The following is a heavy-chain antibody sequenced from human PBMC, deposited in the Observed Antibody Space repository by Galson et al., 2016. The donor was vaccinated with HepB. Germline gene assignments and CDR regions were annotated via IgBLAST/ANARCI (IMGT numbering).Heavy chain of an antibody. D-gene: IGHD3-10*01. J-gene: IGHJ5*02. CDR2: IFYNGSP. CDR3: ARAPYYYGSGNWFDP. V-gene: IGHV4-61*01. CDR1: GGSVSSRSNY. Sequence: TLSLTCTVSGGSVSSRSNYWAWIRQPPGKGMEWIGYIFYNGSPNYNPSLKSRVTMSVDTSKNQFSLKLNSVTAADTAVYYCARAPYYYGSGNWFDPWGQGTLVTVSS.